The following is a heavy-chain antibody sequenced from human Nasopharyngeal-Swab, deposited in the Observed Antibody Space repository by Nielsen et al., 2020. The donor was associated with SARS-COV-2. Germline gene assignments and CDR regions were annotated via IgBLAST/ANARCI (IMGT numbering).Heavy chain of an antibody. J-gene: IGHJ1*01. CDR2: ISGSSTYI. D-gene: IGHD2-21*02. V-gene: IGHV3-21*01. CDR1: GFTLSTYT. CDR3: ARTAAFCGGNCYSEYFQH. Sequence: GGSLRLCCATSGFTLSTYTMNWVRQAPGKGLAWVSSISGSSTYIWYADSVKGRFTISRDNAKNSLFLQMNNLRADDTAIYYCARTAAFCGGNCYSEYFQHWGQGTLVTVSS.